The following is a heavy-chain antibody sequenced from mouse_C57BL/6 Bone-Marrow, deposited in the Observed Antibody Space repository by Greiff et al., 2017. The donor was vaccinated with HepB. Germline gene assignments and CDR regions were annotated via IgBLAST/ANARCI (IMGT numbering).Heavy chain of an antibody. V-gene: IGHV1-15*01. CDR2: IDPETGGT. CDR1: GYTFTDYE. Sequence: QVQLKESGAELVRPGASVTLSCKASGYTFTDYEMHWVKQTPVHGLEWIGAIDPETGGTAYNQKFKGKAILTADKSSSTAYMELRSLTSEDSAVYNCTRRAHYYGSRKWGQGTTLTVSS. D-gene: IGHD1-1*01. J-gene: IGHJ2*01. CDR3: TRRAHYYGSRK.